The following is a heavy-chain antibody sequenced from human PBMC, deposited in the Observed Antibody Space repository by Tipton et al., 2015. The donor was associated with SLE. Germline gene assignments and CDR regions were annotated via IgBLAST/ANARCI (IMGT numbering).Heavy chain of an antibody. J-gene: IGHJ6*02. CDR2: IYYSGST. D-gene: IGHD6-13*01. Sequence: TLSLTCTVSGGSISSSSYYWGWIRQPPGKGLEWIGSIYYSGSTYYNPSLKSRVTISVDTSKNQFSLKLSSVTAADTAVYYCQRAAAGSSYYYGMDVWGQGTTVTVSS. CDR3: QRAAAGSSYYYGMDV. V-gene: IGHV4-39*07. CDR1: GGSISSSSYY.